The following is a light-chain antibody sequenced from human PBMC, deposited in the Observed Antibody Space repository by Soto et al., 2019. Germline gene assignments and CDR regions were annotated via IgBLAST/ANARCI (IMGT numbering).Light chain of an antibody. V-gene: IGLV2-18*02. CDR3: RSYTGSSTYV. CDR1: SSDVGNSNG. CDR2: DVN. Sequence: QSVLTQPPSVPGSPGQSVAISCTGTSSDVGNSNGVSWYHQPPGTAPKLIIYDVNNRPSGVPDRFSGSKSGNTASLTISGLQAEDVGHHYCRSYTGSSTYVFGTGTKVTVL. J-gene: IGLJ1*01.